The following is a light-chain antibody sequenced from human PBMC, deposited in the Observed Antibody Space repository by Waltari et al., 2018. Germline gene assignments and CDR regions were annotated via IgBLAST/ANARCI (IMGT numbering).Light chain of an antibody. J-gene: IGLJ1*01. CDR2: DDT. Sequence: SYVLTQPPSVSVAPGQTATITCEESHIGSKTVHWYRQKPGQAPVVVVYDDTFRPSGIPERFSGSNSGRTATLTISRVEAGDEADYYCQVWDSSSKYVFGTGTKVTVL. CDR3: QVWDSSSKYV. CDR1: HIGSKT. V-gene: IGLV3-21*02.